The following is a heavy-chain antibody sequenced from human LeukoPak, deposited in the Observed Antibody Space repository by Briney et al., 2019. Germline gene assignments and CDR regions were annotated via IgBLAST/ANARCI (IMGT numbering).Heavy chain of an antibody. Sequence: PGRSLRLSCAASGFTFDDYAMHWVRQAPGKGLEWVSGITWNSGRLDYADSVKGRFTISRDNAKNSLYLQMNSLRAEDTALYYCAKEEWGYCSGGSCYEDAFDIWGQGTMVTVSS. CDR3: AKEEWGYCSGGSCYEDAFDI. D-gene: IGHD2-15*01. J-gene: IGHJ3*02. V-gene: IGHV3-9*01. CDR2: ITWNSGRL. CDR1: GFTFDDYA.